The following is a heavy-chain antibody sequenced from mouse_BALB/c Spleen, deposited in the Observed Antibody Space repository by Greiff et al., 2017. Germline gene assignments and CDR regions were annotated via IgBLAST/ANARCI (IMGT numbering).Heavy chain of an antibody. Sequence: EVKLMESGGGLVQPGGSLKLSCAASGFTFSSYTMSWVRQTPEKRLEWVAYISNGGGSTYYPDTVKGRFTISRDNAKNTLYLQMSSLKSEDTAMYYCARLYYGGMDYWGQGTSVTVSS. CDR2: ISNGGGST. CDR1: GFTFSSYT. J-gene: IGHJ4*01. CDR3: ARLYYGGMDY. V-gene: IGHV5-12-2*01. D-gene: IGHD2-1*01.